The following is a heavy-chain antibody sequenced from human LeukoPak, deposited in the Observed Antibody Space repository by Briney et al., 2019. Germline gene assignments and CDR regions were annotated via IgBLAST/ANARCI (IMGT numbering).Heavy chain of an antibody. J-gene: IGHJ2*01. D-gene: IGHD5-24*01. Sequence: ASVEVSCKASGYTFTGYYMHWVRQAPGQGLEWMGWINPNSGGTNYAQKFQGRVTMTRDTSISTAYMELSGLRSEDTAVYYCARDGEMATPFDLWGRGTLVTVSS. CDR1: GYTFTGYY. CDR2: INPNSGGT. CDR3: ARDGEMATPFDL. V-gene: IGHV1-2*02.